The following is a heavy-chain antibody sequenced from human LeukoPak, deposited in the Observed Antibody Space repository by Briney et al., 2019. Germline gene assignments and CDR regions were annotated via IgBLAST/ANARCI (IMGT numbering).Heavy chain of an antibody. V-gene: IGHV3-33*06. D-gene: IGHD3-16*01. Sequence: GGSLRLSCAASGFTFSRYGMHWVRQAPGKGLEWVAVIWYDGSNKYYADSVKGRFTISRDNSKNTLYLQMNSLRAEDTAVYYCAKGTITFGGAYYFDYWGQGTLATVSS. J-gene: IGHJ4*02. CDR3: AKGTITFGGAYYFDY. CDR2: IWYDGSNK. CDR1: GFTFSRYG.